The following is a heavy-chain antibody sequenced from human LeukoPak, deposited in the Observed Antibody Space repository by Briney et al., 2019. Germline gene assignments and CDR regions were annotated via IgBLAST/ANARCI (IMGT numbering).Heavy chain of an antibody. CDR3: ARPRCGGDCYDNWFDP. V-gene: IGHV4-39*01. CDR2: IYYSGST. Sequence: SETLSLTCTVSGGSISSSSYYWGWIRQPPGKGLEWIGCIYYSGSTYYNPSLKSRVTISVDTSKNQFSLKLSSVTAADTAVYYCARPRCGGDCYDNWFDPWGQGTLVTVSS. CDR1: GGSISSSSYY. J-gene: IGHJ5*02. D-gene: IGHD2-21*02.